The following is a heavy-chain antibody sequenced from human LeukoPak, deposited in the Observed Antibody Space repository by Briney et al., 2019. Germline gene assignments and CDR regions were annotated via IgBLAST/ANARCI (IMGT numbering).Heavy chain of an antibody. CDR3: ARGSRRGDYAIDS. J-gene: IGHJ4*02. Sequence: SETLSLTCTVSGASISHYYWSWIRQTPGKGLEWIGYIYYSGSTNYNPSLKSRVTISVDTSKNQFSLKLSSVTAADTAVYYCARGSRRGDYAIDSWGQGTLVTVSS. D-gene: IGHD4-17*01. CDR1: GASISHYY. CDR2: IYYSGST. V-gene: IGHV4-59*08.